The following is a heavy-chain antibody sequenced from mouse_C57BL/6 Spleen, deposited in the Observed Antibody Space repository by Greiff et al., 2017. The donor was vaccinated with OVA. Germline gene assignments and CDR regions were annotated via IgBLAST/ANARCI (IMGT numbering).Heavy chain of an antibody. CDR1: GYSITSGYY. CDR2: ISYDGSN. CDR3: ARGGVITTVVADYYAMDY. Sequence: EVKLVESGPGLVKPSQSLSLTCSVTGYSITSGYYWNWIRQFPGNKLEWMGYISYDGSNNYNPSLKNRISITRDTSKNQFFLKLNSVTTEDTATYYCARGGVITTVVADYYAMDYWGQGTSVTVSS. J-gene: IGHJ4*01. D-gene: IGHD1-1*01. V-gene: IGHV3-6*01.